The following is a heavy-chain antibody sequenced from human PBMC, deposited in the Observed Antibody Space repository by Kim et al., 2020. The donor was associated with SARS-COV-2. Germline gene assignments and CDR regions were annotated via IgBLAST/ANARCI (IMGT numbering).Heavy chain of an antibody. V-gene: IGHV1-2*04. D-gene: IGHD3-10*01. Sequence: ASVKVSCKASGYTFTGYYMHWVRQAPGQGLEWMGWINPNSGGTNYAQKFQGWVTMTRDTSISTAYMELSRLRSDDTAVYYCARDGPYYGLGSYRPFDYWGQGTLVSVSS. CDR3: ARDGPYYGLGSYRPFDY. CDR2: INPNSGGT. J-gene: IGHJ4*02. CDR1: GYTFTGYY.